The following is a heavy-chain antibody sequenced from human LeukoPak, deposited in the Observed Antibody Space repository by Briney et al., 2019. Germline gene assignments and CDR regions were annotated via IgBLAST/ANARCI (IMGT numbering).Heavy chain of an antibody. CDR1: GNYW. CDR3: ASDSPYYGMDV. CDR2: INSDGSWT. Sequence: GGSLRLSCAASGNYWMHWVRQAPGKGLVWVSHINSDGSWTSYADSVKGRFTISRDNAKNTLYLQMSGLRVEDTAVYHCASDSPYYGMDVWGQGTTVTDSS. J-gene: IGHJ6*02. V-gene: IGHV3-74*01.